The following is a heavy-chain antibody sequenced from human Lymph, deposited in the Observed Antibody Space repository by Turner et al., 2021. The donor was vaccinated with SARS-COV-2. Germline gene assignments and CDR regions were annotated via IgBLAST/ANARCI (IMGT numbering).Heavy chain of an antibody. J-gene: IGHJ4*02. CDR2: ITFTSSYI. CDR3: ARGPPDFPYYFDY. V-gene: IGHV3-21*01. Sequence: EVQLVESGGGLVKPGGSLGLSWAASGFPFSSYSMNWVRQAPGKGLEWVSSITFTSSYIYYADSVKGRFTISRDNAKNSLYLQMNSLRAEDTAVYYCARGPPDFPYYFDYWGQGTLVTVSS. CDR1: GFPFSSYS. D-gene: IGHD2-21*02.